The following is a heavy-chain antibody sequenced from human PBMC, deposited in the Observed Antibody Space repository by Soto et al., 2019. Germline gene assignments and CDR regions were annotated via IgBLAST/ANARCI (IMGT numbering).Heavy chain of an antibody. CDR3: ARVWGNDYGDYEGGY. D-gene: IGHD4-17*01. J-gene: IGHJ4*02. Sequence: QVQLVQSGAEVNKPGASVKVSCKASGYTLTSYGISLVRQAPGQGLEWMGWISAYNGNTNYAQKLQGRVTMTTDTSESTAYMEVRSLRSDDTAVYYCARVWGNDYGDYEGGYGGQGPLVTVSS. CDR1: GYTLTSYG. CDR2: ISAYNGNT. V-gene: IGHV1-18*01.